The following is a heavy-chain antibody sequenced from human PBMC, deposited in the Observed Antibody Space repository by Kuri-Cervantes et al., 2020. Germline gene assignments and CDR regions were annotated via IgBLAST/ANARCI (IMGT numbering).Heavy chain of an antibody. J-gene: IGHJ4*02. Sequence: GESLKISCAASGFTFSSYSMNWVRQAPGKGLEWVSYISPSGSSRYYADSVKGRFTISRDDAKNSLYLQMNSLKAEDTAVYFCTADILSIRGASDYWGQGTLVTVSS. CDR1: GFTFSSYS. CDR2: ISPSGSSR. CDR3: TADILSIRGASDY. D-gene: IGHD3-3*02. V-gene: IGHV3-48*01.